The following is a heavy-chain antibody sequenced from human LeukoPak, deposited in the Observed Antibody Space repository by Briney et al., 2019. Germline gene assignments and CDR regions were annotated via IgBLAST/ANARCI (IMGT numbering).Heavy chain of an antibody. J-gene: IGHJ4*02. V-gene: IGHV3-66*01. D-gene: IGHD3-22*01. CDR2: IYSGGST. CDR1: GFTFGSYS. CDR3: ARGYLYYYDSSGYLF. Sequence: SGGSLRLSCAASGFTFGSYSMNWVRQAPGKGLEWVSVIYSGGSTYYADSVKGRFTISRDNSKNTLYLQMNSLRAEDTAVYYCARGYLYYYDSSGYLFGGQGTLVTVSS.